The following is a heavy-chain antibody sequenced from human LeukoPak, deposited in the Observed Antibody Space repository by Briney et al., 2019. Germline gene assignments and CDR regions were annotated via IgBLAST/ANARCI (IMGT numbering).Heavy chain of an antibody. CDR3: ARRSDYYDSSAYEW. D-gene: IGHD3-22*01. CDR1: GYSFTTFG. Sequence: ASVKVSCKTSGYSFTTFGISWVRQAPGHGLEWRGGIIPIYGTTNYAQKFQGRVTITADKSTSTVYMELSSLRSEDTAVYYCARRSDYYDSSAYEWWGQGTLVTVSS. CDR2: IIPIYGTT. V-gene: IGHV1-69*06. J-gene: IGHJ1*01.